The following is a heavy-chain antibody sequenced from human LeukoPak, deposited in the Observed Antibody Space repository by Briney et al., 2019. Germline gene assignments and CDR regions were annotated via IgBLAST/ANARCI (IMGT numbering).Heavy chain of an antibody. V-gene: IGHV1-2*02. CDR2: INPNSGGT. J-gene: IGHJ3*02. D-gene: IGHD6-19*01. Sequence: ASVKVSCKTSRYTFTGYYMHWVRQAPGQGLEWMGWINPNSGGTNYAQKFPGRVTMTRDTSIRTAYMELSWLRSDDAAVYYCAREVAVPGVNAFDIWGQGTRVTVSS. CDR1: RYTFTGYY. CDR3: AREVAVPGVNAFDI.